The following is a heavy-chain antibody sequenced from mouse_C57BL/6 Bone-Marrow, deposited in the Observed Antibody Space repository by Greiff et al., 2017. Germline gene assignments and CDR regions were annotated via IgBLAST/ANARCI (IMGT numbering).Heavy chain of an antibody. D-gene: IGHD2-1*01. CDR2: IYPSSGNT. Sequence: QVQLQQSGAELARPGASVKLSCKASGYTFTSYCISWVKQRTGQGLEWIGEIYPSSGNTYYNQKFKGKATLTADKSSSTAYMERRRLTSEDCAVYFCTRGRNYEYDLCGQGTTLTVSA. J-gene: IGHJ2*01. CDR3: TRGRNYEYDL. V-gene: IGHV1-81*01. CDR1: GYTFTSYC.